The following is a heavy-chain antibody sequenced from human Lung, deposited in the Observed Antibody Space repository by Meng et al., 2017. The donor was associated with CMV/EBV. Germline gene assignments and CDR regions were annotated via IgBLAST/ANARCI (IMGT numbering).Heavy chain of an antibody. J-gene: IGHJ5*02. Sequence: VQPVQSGAEVKKPGASVKVSCKASGYTFTGYYMHWVRQAPGQGLEWMGRINPNSGGTNYAQKFQGRVTMTRDTSISTAYMELSRLRSDDTAVYYCAHQAVAGTRGWFDPWGQGTLVTVSS. V-gene: IGHV1-2*06. CDR2: INPNSGGT. CDR1: GYTFTGYY. D-gene: IGHD6-19*01. CDR3: AHQAVAGTRGWFDP.